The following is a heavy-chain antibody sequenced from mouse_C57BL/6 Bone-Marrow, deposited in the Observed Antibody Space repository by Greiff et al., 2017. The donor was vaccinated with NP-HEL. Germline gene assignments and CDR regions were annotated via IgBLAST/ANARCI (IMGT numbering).Heavy chain of an antibody. V-gene: IGHV5-12*01. CDR2: ISNGGGST. CDR3: ARPETPVAPFAY. J-gene: IGHJ3*01. D-gene: IGHD1-1*01. Sequence: EVQRVESGGGLVQPGGSLKLSCAASGFTFSDYYMYWVRQTPEKRLEWVAYISNGGGSTYYPDTVKGRFTISRDNAKNTLYLQMSRLKSEDTAMYYCARPETPVAPFAYWGQGTLVTVSA. CDR1: GFTFSDYY.